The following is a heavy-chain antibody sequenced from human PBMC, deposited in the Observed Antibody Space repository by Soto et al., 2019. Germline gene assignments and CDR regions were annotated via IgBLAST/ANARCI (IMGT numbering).Heavy chain of an antibody. D-gene: IGHD3-16*02. CDR3: ARTPLSAGHPYYYYYMDV. J-gene: IGHJ6*03. CDR2: IDWDDDK. CDR1: GFSLSTSGMC. Sequence: SGPTLVNPTQTLTLTCTFSGFSLSTSGMCVSWIRQPPGKALEWLARIDWDDDKYYSTSLKTRLTISKDTSKNQVVLTMTNMDPVDTATYYCARTPLSAGHPYYYYYMDVWGKGTTVTVSS. V-gene: IGHV2-70*11.